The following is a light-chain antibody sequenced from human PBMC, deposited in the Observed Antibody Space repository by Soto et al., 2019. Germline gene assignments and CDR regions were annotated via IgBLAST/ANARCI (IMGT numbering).Light chain of an antibody. J-gene: IGKJ1*01. V-gene: IGKV1-5*03. Sequence: DIQMTQSPSTLSASVGDRVTITCRASQSISTWLAWYQQKPGKAPKLLIYKASSLESGVPSRFSGSGSGTEFTITISSLQPDDFATYYCQHYNSYRTFGQGTKVEIK. CDR1: QSISTW. CDR3: QHYNSYRT. CDR2: KAS.